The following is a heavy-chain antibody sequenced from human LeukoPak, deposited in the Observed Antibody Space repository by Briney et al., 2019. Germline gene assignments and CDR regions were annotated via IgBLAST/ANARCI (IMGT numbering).Heavy chain of an antibody. CDR3: ASEAHRGGGFDS. CDR1: GGSISSDTYF. Sequence: SETLSLTCTVSGGSISSDTYFWGWIRQPPGKGLEWIANIYFTGNTYYNPSLKSRATISVDTSKNQFSLTLSSVTAADTGVYYCASEAHRGGGFDSWGQGTLVTVSS. CDR2: IYFTGNT. D-gene: IGHD3-16*01. J-gene: IGHJ4*02. V-gene: IGHV4-39*01.